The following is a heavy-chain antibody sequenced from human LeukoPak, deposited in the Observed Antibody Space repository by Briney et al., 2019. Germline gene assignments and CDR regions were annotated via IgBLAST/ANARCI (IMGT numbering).Heavy chain of an antibody. J-gene: IGHJ5*02. V-gene: IGHV3-7*05. CDR1: GFTFSNYW. D-gene: IGHD5-24*01. CDR3: ARASDPWLQLT. Sequence: GGSLRLSCAASGFTFSNYWMIWVRQAPGKGLEWVGNIKQNGSEKRYADSVRGRFSISRDNAQTSLYLQMNSLRAEDTAVYYCARASDPWLQLTWGQGTLVTVSS. CDR2: IKQNGSEK.